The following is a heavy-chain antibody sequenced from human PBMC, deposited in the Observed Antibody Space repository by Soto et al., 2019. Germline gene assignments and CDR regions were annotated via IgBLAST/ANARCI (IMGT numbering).Heavy chain of an antibody. CDR3: CWCGSINYYFTQ. Sequence: EVQLVESGGDLVKPGGSLRLSCTVSGLKFSDAWMSWVRQVPGKGLEWVGRMKSKGSGGTTDYAAPVKGRFTISRDDSKNTVYLQMNSLKTEDSAMYYCCWCGSINYYFTQWGQRTRVTVSS. V-gene: IGHV3-15*01. D-gene: IGHD1-26*01. CDR2: MKSKGSGGTT. J-gene: IGHJ4*02. CDR1: GLKFSDAW.